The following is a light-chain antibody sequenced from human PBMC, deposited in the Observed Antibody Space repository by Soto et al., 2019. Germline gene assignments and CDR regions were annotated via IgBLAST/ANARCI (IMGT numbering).Light chain of an antibody. Sequence: NFMLTQPHSVSESPGKTVTISCTRSSGSIGSNSVQWYQQRPGSAPTTVIYEDDQRPSGVPNRFAGSIDRSSNSASLTISGLQTEDEADYYCQSYDTHTVVFGGGTKVTGL. CDR2: EDD. CDR3: QSYDTHTVV. J-gene: IGLJ2*01. V-gene: IGLV6-57*04. CDR1: SGSIGSNS.